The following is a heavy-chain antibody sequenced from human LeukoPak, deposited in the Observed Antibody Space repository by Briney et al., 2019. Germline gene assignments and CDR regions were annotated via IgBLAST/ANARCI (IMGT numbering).Heavy chain of an antibody. J-gene: IGHJ3*02. CDR1: GFIFSTYW. V-gene: IGHV3-7*01. Sequence: PGGSLRLSCAASGFIFSTYWMGWVRQAPGKGLEWVANIKQDESEKYYVDSVKGRFTISRDNAKNSLYLQMNSLRAEDTAVYYCAKDPGYFRGAFDIWGQGTMVTVSS. D-gene: IGHD6-13*01. CDR2: IKQDESEK. CDR3: AKDPGYFRGAFDI.